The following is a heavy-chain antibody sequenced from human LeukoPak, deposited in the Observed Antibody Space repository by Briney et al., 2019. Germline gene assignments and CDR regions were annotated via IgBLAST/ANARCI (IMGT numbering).Heavy chain of an antibody. CDR2: IIPIFGTA. V-gene: IGHV1-69*13. CDR3: ARYSYDYDFWSGYPPFDP. J-gene: IGHJ5*02. D-gene: IGHD3-3*01. Sequence: ASVKVSCKASGGTFSSYAISWVRQAPGQGLEWMGGIIPIFGTANYAQKFQGRVTITADESTSTAYMELSSLRSEDTAVYYCARYSYDYDFWSGYPPFDPWGQGTLVTVSS. CDR1: GGTFSSYA.